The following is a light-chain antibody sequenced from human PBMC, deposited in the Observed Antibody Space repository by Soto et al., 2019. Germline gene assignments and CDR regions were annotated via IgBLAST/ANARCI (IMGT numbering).Light chain of an antibody. CDR1: ETISTF. J-gene: IGKJ5*01. CDR2: ASS. CDR3: HQSYSSSPIT. Sequence: DIQLTQPKSSLSVSVGDRVTMTCRASETISTFLNWYQHKPGKAPKLLISASSRLQSGVPSRFSGSGSGTDFTLTIDSLRPEDFASYYCHQSYSSSPITFGPGTRLEIK. V-gene: IGKV1-39*01.